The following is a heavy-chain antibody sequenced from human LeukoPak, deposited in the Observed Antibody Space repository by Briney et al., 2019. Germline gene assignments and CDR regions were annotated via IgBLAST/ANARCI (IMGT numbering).Heavy chain of an antibody. CDR2: IYYSGST. D-gene: IGHD2-15*01. CDR1: GGSISSGGYY. J-gene: IGHJ6*02. CDR3: ARDRGRATRLAYYYGMDV. V-gene: IGHV4-31*03. Sequence: SETLSLTCTVSGGSISSGGYYWSWIRQHPGKGLEWIGYIYYSGSTYYNPSLKSRVTMSVDTSKNQFSLKLSSVTAADTAVYYCARDRGRATRLAYYYGMDVWGQGTTVTVSS.